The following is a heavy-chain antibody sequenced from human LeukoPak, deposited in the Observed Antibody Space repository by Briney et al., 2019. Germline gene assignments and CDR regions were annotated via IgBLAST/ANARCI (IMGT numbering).Heavy chain of an antibody. J-gene: IGHJ5*01. CDR2: ISGSGGTT. V-gene: IGHV3-23*01. CDR3: VKDPRDTYGTNWFVS. Sequence: PGGSLRLSCAASGFTFSNYAMSWVRQAPGKGLEWVSAISGSGGTTWYAGFARDRFTISRDNSKKTLYLQMSGLRVEDTAMYYCVKDPRDTYGTNWFVSWGQGTLLIVSS. D-gene: IGHD2-21*01. CDR1: GFTFSNYA.